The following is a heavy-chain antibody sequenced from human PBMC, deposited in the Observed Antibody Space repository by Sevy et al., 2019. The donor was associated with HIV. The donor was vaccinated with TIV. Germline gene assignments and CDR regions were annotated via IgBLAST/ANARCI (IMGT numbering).Heavy chain of an antibody. D-gene: IGHD3-16*01. Sequence: GESLKISCKGSGYKFSDYWIGWVRQMPGKGLEWMGIIYPDDSDTRYSPSFQGQVTLLVDKSINTAYLQWTSLKASDTAMYYCVRRGSVELPARGWFDPWGQGTLVTVSS. CDR1: GYKFSDYW. J-gene: IGHJ5*02. CDR2: IYPDDSDT. V-gene: IGHV5-51*01. CDR3: VRRGSVELPARGWFDP.